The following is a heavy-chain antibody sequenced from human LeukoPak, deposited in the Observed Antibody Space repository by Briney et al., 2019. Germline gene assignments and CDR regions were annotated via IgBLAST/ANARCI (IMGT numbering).Heavy chain of an antibody. CDR1: GFTFSSYA. Sequence: GGSLRLSCAASGFTFSSYAMSWVRQAPGKGLEWVSAISGSGGSTYYADSVKGRITISRDNSKNTLYLQMNSLRAEDTAVYYCAKRETGYSYGKAYWYFDLWGRGTLVTVSS. CDR3: AKRETGYSYGKAYWYFDL. V-gene: IGHV3-23*01. CDR2: ISGSGGST. J-gene: IGHJ2*01. D-gene: IGHD5-18*01.